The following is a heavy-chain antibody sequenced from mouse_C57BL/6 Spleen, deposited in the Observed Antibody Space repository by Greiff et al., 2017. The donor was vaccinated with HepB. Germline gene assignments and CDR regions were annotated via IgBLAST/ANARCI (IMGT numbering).Heavy chain of an antibody. J-gene: IGHJ2*01. CDR1: GYAFSSSW. CDR3: ARGGVVYFDY. D-gene: IGHD1-1*01. CDR2: IYPGDGDT. Sequence: VQLQQSGPELVKPGASVKISCKASGYAFSSSWMNWVKQRPGKGLEWIGRIYPGDGDTNYNGKFKGKATLTADKSSSTAYMQLSSLTSEDSAVYVCARGGVVYFDYWGQGTTLTVSS. V-gene: IGHV1-82*01.